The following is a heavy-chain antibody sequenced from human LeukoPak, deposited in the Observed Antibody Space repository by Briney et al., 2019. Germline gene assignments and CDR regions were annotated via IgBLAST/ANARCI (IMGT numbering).Heavy chain of an antibody. V-gene: IGHV4-30-2*01. CDR1: GGSISSGGYY. J-gene: IGHJ3*02. CDR3: ARDAPKGDAFDI. CDR2: IYHSGST. Sequence: SETLSLTCTVSGGSISSGGYYWSWIRQPPGKGLEWIGYIYHSGSTYYNPSLKSRVTISVDRSKNQFSLKLSSVTVADTAVYYCARDAPKGDAFDIWGQGTMVTVSS.